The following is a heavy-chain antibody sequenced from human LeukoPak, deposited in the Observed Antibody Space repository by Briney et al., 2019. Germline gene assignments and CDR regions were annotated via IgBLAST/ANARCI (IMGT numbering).Heavy chain of an antibody. V-gene: IGHV3-15*01. CDR3: TREDQAAGLELNPFDY. CDR1: GFTFSNAW. CDR2: IKSKTDGGTT. J-gene: IGHJ4*02. Sequence: GGSLRLSCAASGFTFSNAWMSWVRQAPGKGLEWVGRIKSKTDGGTTDYAAPVKGRFTISRDDSKSIAYLQMNSLKTEDTAVYYCTREDQAAGLELNPFDYWGQGTLVTVSS. D-gene: IGHD1-7*01.